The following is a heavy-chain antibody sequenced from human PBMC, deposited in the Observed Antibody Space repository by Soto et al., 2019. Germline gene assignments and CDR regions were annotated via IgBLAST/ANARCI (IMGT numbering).Heavy chain of an antibody. J-gene: IGHJ4*02. CDR2: IYYSGST. D-gene: IGHD6-6*01. CDR3: ERGSIEAGGSVLEL. V-gene: IGHV4-39*01. Sequence: PSETLSLPCTVSGGSISSSSYYWGWIRPPPGKGLEWIGSIYYSGSTYYNPSLKSRVTISVDTSKNQFSLKLTSVAAEDTALFYCERGSIEAGGSVLELWGKGTLVTVSS. CDR1: GGSISSSSYY.